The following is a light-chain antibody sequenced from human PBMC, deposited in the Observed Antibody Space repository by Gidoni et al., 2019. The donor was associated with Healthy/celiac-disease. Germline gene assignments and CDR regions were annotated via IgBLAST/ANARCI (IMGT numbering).Light chain of an antibody. Sequence: EIVLTQSPGTLSLSPGERATLSCRASQSVSSSYLAWYQQKPGQAPRLLSYGASSRATGIPDRFSGSGSGTDFTLTISRLEPEDFAVYYCQQYGSGYTFXQXTKLEIK. V-gene: IGKV3-20*01. CDR1: QSVSSSY. J-gene: IGKJ2*01. CDR2: GAS. CDR3: QQYGSGYT.